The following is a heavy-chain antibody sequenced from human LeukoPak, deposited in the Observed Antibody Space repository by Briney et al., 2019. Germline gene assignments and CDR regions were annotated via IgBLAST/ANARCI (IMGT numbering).Heavy chain of an antibody. CDR2: IYSGGST. D-gene: IGHD2-2*01. CDR1: GFTVSSNY. CDR3: ARLMVVPAAPSYFDC. J-gene: IGHJ4*02. Sequence: GGSLRLSCAASGFTVSSNYMSWVRQAPGKGLEWVSVIYSGGSTYYADSVKGRFTISRHNSKNTLYLQMNSLRAEDTAVYYCARLMVVPAAPSYFDCWGQGTLVTVSS. V-gene: IGHV3-53*04.